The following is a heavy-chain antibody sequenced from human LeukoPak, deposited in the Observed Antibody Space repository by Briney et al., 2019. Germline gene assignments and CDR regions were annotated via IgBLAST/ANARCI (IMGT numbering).Heavy chain of an antibody. CDR2: ISWNSGSI. CDR3: AKGTRLAYCGGDCYSTASDI. D-gene: IGHD2-21*02. J-gene: IGHJ3*02. CDR1: GFTFDDYA. Sequence: GGSLRLSCAASGFTFDDYAMHWVRHAPGKGLEWVSGISWNSGSIGYADSVKGRFTISRDNAKNSLYLQMNSLRAEDTALYYCAKGTRLAYCGGDCYSTASDIWGQGTMVTVSS. V-gene: IGHV3-9*01.